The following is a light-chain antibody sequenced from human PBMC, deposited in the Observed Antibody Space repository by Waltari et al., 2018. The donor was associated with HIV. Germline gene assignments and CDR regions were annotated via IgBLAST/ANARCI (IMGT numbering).Light chain of an antibody. CDR3: QQFSSFPLT. V-gene: IGKV1-13*02. CDR2: DAS. J-gene: IGKJ4*01. CDR1: QDIRTS. Sequence: AIQVTQSPSSLSAPVGDRVIITCRTSQDIRTSLAWYQQRTGRAPQLLLSDASTLQSGVPSRFIGIGSGTTFTLNISRLHSEDFASYYCQQFSSFPLTFGGGTKIQIK.